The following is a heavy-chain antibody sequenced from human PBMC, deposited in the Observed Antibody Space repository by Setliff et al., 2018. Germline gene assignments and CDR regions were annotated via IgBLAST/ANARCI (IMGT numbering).Heavy chain of an antibody. CDR2: MYFGGTT. Sequence: KPSETLSLTCTVSGGPISSNEYYWGWIRQSPEKGLEWIASMYFGGTTQYNPSLKSRVTISVDTSKNRFTLSLRSVTAADTAVYYCARHAITQSLVADFWGHGILVTVSS. CDR1: GGPISSNEYY. J-gene: IGHJ4*01. CDR3: ARHAITQSLVADF. D-gene: IGHD2-8*02. V-gene: IGHV4-39*01.